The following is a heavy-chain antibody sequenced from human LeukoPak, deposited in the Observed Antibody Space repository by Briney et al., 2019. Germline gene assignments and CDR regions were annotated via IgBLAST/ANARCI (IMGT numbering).Heavy chain of an antibody. J-gene: IGHJ5*02. CDR3: AKRYSDGGFDP. V-gene: IGHV3-23*01. CDR2: ISGETNNT. CDR1: GPTFSNSA. D-gene: IGHD3-10*01. Sequence: GGSLRLSCVASGPTFSNSAMTWVRQGPGKGLEWVSSISGETNNTYYSDSVKGRSTVSRDNSKNTVFLQMNDLTIEDTAIYYCAKRYSDGGFDPWGQGTLVTVSS.